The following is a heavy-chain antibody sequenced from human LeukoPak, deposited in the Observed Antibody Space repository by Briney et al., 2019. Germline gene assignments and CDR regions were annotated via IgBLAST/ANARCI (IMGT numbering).Heavy chain of an antibody. Sequence: PSETLSLTCTVSGGSISSYYWSWIRQPAGKGLEWIGRIYTSGSTNYNPSLKSRVTMSVDTSKNQFSLKLSSVTAADTAVYYCARAPLLWFGELLGLRPHDYHYYGMDVWGQGTTVTVSS. CDR3: ARAPLLWFGELLGLRPHDYHYYGMDV. J-gene: IGHJ6*02. CDR2: IYTSGST. D-gene: IGHD3-10*01. CDR1: GGSISSYY. V-gene: IGHV4-4*07.